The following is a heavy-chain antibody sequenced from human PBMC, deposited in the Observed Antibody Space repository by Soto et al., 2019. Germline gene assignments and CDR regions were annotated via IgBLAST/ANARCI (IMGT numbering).Heavy chain of an antibody. CDR2: IWYDGSNK. Sequence: GGSLRLSCAASGFTFSSYGMHWVRQAPGKGLEWVAVIWYDGSNKYYADSVKGRFTISRDNSKNTLYLQMNSLRAEDTAVYYCARKTESSIYYYYGMDVWGQGTTVTVSS. CDR1: GFTFSSYG. J-gene: IGHJ6*02. V-gene: IGHV3-33*01. D-gene: IGHD6-6*01. CDR3: ARKTESSIYYYYGMDV.